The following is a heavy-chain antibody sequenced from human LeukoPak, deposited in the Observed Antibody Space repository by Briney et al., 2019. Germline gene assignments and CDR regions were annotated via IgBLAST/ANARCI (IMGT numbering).Heavy chain of an antibody. CDR1: GESFSAFY. CDR3: ARGRGIYSSSWSWFDP. Sequence: SETLSLTCVVSGESFSAFYWSWIRQPPGMGLECVGEINHSASTNYNPDFKSRVNISADTPKNQYTLKVSSVTAAGTDMYYCARGRGIYSSSWSWFDPWGQGTLVTVSS. J-gene: IGHJ5*02. V-gene: IGHV4-34*01. CDR2: INHSAST. D-gene: IGHD6-13*01.